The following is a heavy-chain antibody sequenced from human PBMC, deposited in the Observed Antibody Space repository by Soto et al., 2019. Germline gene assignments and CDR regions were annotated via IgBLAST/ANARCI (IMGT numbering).Heavy chain of an antibody. CDR2: IYHSVST. Sequence: QLQLQVSGTGLVKPSQTLSLTCAVSGGSISSGGYSWSWIRQPPGQGLEWIAYIYHSVSTYYNPSLKSRVTISVDRSKNQFSLKLSSVTAADTAVYYCARVPDYWGQGTLVTVSS. V-gene: IGHV4-30-2*01. CDR3: ARVPDY. CDR1: GGSISSGGYS. J-gene: IGHJ4*02.